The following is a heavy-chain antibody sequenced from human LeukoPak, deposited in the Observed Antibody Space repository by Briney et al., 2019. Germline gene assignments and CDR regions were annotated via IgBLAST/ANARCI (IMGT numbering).Heavy chain of an antibody. CDR2: IYYRGST. CDR3: ARLRYYDSSAYYYAFDY. CDR1: GGTISSSSYY. Sequence: SETLSLTCTVSGGTISSSSYYWGWIRQPPGKGLEWIGSIYYRGSTYYNPSLKSRVTISVDTSKNQFSLKLSSVTAADTAVYYCARLRYYDSSAYYYAFDYWGQGTLVTVSS. V-gene: IGHV4-39*01. D-gene: IGHD3-22*01. J-gene: IGHJ4*02.